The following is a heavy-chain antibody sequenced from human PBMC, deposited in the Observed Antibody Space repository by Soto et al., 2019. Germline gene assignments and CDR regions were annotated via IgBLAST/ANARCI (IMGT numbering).Heavy chain of an antibody. CDR2: IYYSGST. V-gene: IGHV4-59*01. Sequence: SEPLSLTFTVSGGSISSYYWSWIRQPPGKGLEWIGYIYYSGSTNYNPSLKSRVTISVDTSKNQFSLKLSSVTAADTAVYYCARADVTSSNKWYFEYWGQGTLVTVSS. D-gene: IGHD4-4*01. CDR3: ARADVTSSNKWYFEY. J-gene: IGHJ4*02. CDR1: GGSISSYY.